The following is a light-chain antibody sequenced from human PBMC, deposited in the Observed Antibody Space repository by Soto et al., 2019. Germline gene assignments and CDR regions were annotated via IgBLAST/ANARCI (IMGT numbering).Light chain of an antibody. CDR2: KAS. CDR1: QSISSW. J-gene: IGKJ1*01. CDR3: QQYSSSKT. V-gene: IGKV1-5*03. Sequence: DIQMTQSPSTLSASVGDRVTITCRASQSISSWLAWYQQKPGKAPKLLIYKASSLESGVPSRFSGSGSGTDFTLTISSLQPDDFATYYCQQYSSSKTFGQGTRVEIK.